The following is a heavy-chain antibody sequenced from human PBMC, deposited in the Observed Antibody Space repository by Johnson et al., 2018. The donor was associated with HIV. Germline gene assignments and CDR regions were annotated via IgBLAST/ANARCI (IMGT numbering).Heavy chain of an antibody. CDR3: ASGAYSSSLTFDI. CDR2: FYSGGST. CDR1: GFTVSSNY. Sequence: VQLVESGGGLIQPGGSLRVSCAASGFTVSSNYMSWVRQAPGKGLEWVSGFYSGGSTYYADSVNGRFIISRDNSKNTLYLQMNSLRVEDTAVYYCASGAYSSSLTFDIWGQGTMVTVSS. D-gene: IGHD6-6*01. J-gene: IGHJ3*02. V-gene: IGHV3-53*01.